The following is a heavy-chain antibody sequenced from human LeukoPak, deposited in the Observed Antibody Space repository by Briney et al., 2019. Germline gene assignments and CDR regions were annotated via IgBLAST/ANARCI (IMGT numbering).Heavy chain of an antibody. Sequence: GGSLRLSCAASGFTFSSSWMSWVRQAPGKGPEWVANIKQDGSEKYYVDSVKGRFTISRDNAKNSLYLQMNSLSAEDTAVYYCARPYYYGSGSPNSDYWGQGTLVTVSS. V-gene: IGHV3-7*01. CDR2: IKQDGSEK. D-gene: IGHD3-10*01. CDR3: ARPYYYGSGSPNSDY. J-gene: IGHJ4*02. CDR1: GFTFSSSW.